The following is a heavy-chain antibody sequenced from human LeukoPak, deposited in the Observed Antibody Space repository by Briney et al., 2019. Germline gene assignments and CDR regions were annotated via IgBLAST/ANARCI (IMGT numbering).Heavy chain of an antibody. CDR1: GFTFSSYA. V-gene: IGHV3-30*04. J-gene: IGHJ4*02. CDR2: ISYDGSNK. Sequence: PGGSLRLSCAASGFTFSSYAMHWVRQAPGKGLEWVAVISYDGSNKYYADSVKGRFTISRDNSKNTLYLQMNSLRAEDTAVYYCARTPWSGSYYYFDYWGQGTLVTVSS. D-gene: IGHD3-10*01. CDR3: ARTPWSGSYYYFDY.